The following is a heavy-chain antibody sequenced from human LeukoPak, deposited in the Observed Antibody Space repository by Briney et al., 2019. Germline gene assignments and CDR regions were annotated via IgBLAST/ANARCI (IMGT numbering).Heavy chain of an antibody. D-gene: IGHD3-10*01. CDR2: ISSSSYI. V-gene: IGHV3-21*06. Sequence: GGSLRLSCAASGFTFSSYSMNWVRQAPGKGLEWVSSISSSSYIYYADSVKGRFTISRDNTKNTLYLQMNSLTVEDTAVYYCARETWSRGGDAFDIWGRGTMVTVSS. CDR3: ARETWSRGGDAFDI. J-gene: IGHJ3*02. CDR1: GFTFSSYS.